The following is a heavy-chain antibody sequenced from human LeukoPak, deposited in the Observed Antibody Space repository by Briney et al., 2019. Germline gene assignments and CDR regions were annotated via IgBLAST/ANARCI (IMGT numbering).Heavy chain of an antibody. Sequence: SETLSLTCTVSGGSISSISYYWGWIRQPPGKGLGWIGSFYYSGSTYYNPSLKSRVTISVDTSKNQFSLKLSSVTAADTAVYYCARDGNQAAAFDIWGQGTMVTVSS. J-gene: IGHJ3*02. D-gene: IGHD1-26*01. CDR2: FYYSGST. CDR1: GGSISSISYY. V-gene: IGHV4-39*02. CDR3: ARDGNQAAAFDI.